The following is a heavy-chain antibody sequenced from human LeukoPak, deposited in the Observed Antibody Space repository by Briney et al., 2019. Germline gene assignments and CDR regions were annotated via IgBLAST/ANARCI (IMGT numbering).Heavy chain of an antibody. CDR3: AKASFPGEPYGVLDY. D-gene: IGHD3-3*01. CDR2: ISGSGGST. CDR1: GFTFSSYA. V-gene: IGHV3-23*01. J-gene: IGHJ4*02. Sequence: GGSLRLSCAASGFTFSSYAMSWVRQAPGKGLEWVSAISGSGGSTYYAGSVKGRFTISRDNSKNTLYLQMNSLRAEDTAVYYCAKASFPGEPYGVLDYWGQGTLVTVSS.